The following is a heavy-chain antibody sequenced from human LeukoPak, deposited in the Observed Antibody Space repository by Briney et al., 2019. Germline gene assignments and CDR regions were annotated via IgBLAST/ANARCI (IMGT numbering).Heavy chain of an antibody. V-gene: IGHV3-21*01. Sequence: PGGSLRLSCAASGFTFSSYDMSWVRQAPGKGLEWVSSMTTTSSYMYYADSVKGRFTISRDNAKNSLYLQMNSLRAEDTALYYCARLIGLTIAAAATDYWGQGALVTVSS. CDR2: MTTTSSYM. J-gene: IGHJ4*02. D-gene: IGHD6-13*01. CDR3: ARLIGLTIAAAATDY. CDR1: GFTFSSYD.